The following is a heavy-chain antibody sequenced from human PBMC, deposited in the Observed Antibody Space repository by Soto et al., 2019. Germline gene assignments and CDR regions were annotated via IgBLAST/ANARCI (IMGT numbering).Heavy chain of an antibody. D-gene: IGHD3-10*01. J-gene: IGHJ4*02. CDR2: INPGNGDR. CDR1: GYTFTIYP. CDR3: ARKDDYRSGIYYFDY. V-gene: IGHV1-3*01. Sequence: QVQLVQSGAEVKKPGASVKVSCKASGYTFTIYPIHWVRQAPGQGLEWMGWINPGNGDRDCLQKFQGRLTVSRDTSASTAYMELSSLTSEDTAVYYCARKDDYRSGIYYFDYWGQGTLVTVSS.